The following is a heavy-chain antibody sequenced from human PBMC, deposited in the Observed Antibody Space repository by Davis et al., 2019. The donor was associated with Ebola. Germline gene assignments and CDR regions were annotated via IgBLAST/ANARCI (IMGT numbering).Heavy chain of an antibody. Sequence: ASVKVSCKASGYTFTGYYMHWVRQAPGQGLEWMGWINPNSGGTNYAQKFQGRVTMTRDTSTSTVYMELRSLRSDDTAVYYCARVYDFWSGYYGDDAFDIWGQGTMVTVSS. J-gene: IGHJ3*02. D-gene: IGHD3-3*01. CDR1: GYTFTGYY. CDR2: INPNSGGT. V-gene: IGHV1-2*02. CDR3: ARVYDFWSGYYGDDAFDI.